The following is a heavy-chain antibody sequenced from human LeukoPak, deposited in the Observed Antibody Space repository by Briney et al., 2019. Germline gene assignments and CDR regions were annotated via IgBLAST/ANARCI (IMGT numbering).Heavy chain of an antibody. CDR1: GFTFNSYE. CDR2: ISGSGGST. J-gene: IGHJ4*02. Sequence: GGSLRLSCAASGFTFNSYEIIWVRQAPGKGLEWVSAISGSGGSTYYADSVKGRFTISRANSKNTLYMQMNSLRAEDTAVYYCVKDGGGSGNPPGSFDYWGQGTLVSVSS. D-gene: IGHD1-26*01. CDR3: VKDGGGSGNPPGSFDY. V-gene: IGHV3-23*01.